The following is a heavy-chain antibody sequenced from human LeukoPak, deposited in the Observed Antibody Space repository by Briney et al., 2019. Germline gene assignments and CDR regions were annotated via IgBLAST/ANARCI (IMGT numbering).Heavy chain of an antibody. CDR3: ARLYPPIFGVVLPKGWFDP. J-gene: IGHJ5*02. Sequence: SETLSLTCTVSGGSISSSSYYWGWIRQPPGKGLEWIGSIYYSGSTYYNPSPKSRVTISVDTSKNQFSLKLSSVTAADTAVYYCARLYPPIFGVVLPKGWFDPWGQGTLVTVSS. CDR2: IYYSGST. CDR1: GGSISSSSYY. D-gene: IGHD3-3*01. V-gene: IGHV4-39*01.